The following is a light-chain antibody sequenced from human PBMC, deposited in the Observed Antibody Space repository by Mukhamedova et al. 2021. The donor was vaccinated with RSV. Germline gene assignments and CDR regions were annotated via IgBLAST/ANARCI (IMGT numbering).Light chain of an antibody. CDR2: GAS. V-gene: IGKV3-15*01. CDR1: QSTWGN. Sequence: QSTWGNVAWYQQKPGQAPRLLIYGASTRATGIPARFSRSGSGTEFTLTISSMQSEDFAVYSCQQYDNLWTFGQGTKVEI. J-gene: IGKJ1*01. CDR3: QQYDNLWT.